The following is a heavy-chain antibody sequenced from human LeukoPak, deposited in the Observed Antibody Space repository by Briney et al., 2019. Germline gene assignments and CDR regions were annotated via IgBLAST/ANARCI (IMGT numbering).Heavy chain of an antibody. CDR3: AKEIYFGSGSYPDY. D-gene: IGHD3-10*01. Sequence: GGSLRLSCAASGFTFSSYGIHWVRQAPGKGLEWVAAISNDGNNKYYADSVKGRFTISRDNSKNTQYLQMNSLRAEDTAVYYCAKEIYFGSGSYPDYWGQGTLVIVSS. V-gene: IGHV3-30*18. CDR2: ISNDGNNK. J-gene: IGHJ4*02. CDR1: GFTFSSYG.